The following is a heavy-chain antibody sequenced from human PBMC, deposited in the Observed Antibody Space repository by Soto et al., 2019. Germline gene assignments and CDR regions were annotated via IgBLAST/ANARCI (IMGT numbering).Heavy chain of an antibody. Sequence: QVQLVESGGGVVQPGRSLRLSCAASGFTFSSYGMHWVRQAPGKGLEWVAVIWYDGSNKYYADSVKGRFTISRDNSNASLYVKMNSRRPEDTAVYYCARARGIQLGGAPQPFQHWGQGTLVTVSS. V-gene: IGHV3-33*01. J-gene: IGHJ1*01. CDR3: ARARGIQLGGAPQPFQH. CDR2: IWYDGSNK. CDR1: GFTFSSYG. D-gene: IGHD5-18*01.